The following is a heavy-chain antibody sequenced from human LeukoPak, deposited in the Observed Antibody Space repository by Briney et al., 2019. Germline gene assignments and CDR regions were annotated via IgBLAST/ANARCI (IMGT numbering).Heavy chain of an antibody. CDR3: ARWPLTNLSFDV. Sequence: SETLSLTCTVSGGSISNYYWSWIRQPPGKGLEWIAYIYSTGSAIYNPSLRSRVTVSVDTSKNQFSLKLSSVTAADTAVYFCARWPLTNLSFDVWGQGTMVTVSS. J-gene: IGHJ3*01. CDR1: GGSISNYY. V-gene: IGHV4-59*01. CDR2: IYSTGSA. D-gene: IGHD3-9*01.